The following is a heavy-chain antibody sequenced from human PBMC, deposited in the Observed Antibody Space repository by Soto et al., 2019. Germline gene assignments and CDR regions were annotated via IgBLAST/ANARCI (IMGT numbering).Heavy chain of an antibody. CDR1: GGSLSGYY. J-gene: IGHJ3*02. V-gene: IGHV4-34*01. D-gene: IGHD2-2*01. CDR2: INHSGST. CDR3: ARQCSSTSCYYLDSDAFDI. Sequence: PSETLSLTCAVYGGSLSGYYWSWIRKPRGRGLEWIGEINHSGSTNYNPSLKSRVTISVDTSKNQFSLKLSSVTAADTAVYYCARQCSSTSCYYLDSDAFDIWGQGTMVNV.